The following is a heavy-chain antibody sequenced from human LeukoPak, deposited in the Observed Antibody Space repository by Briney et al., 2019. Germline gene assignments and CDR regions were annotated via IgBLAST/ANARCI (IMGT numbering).Heavy chain of an antibody. D-gene: IGHD7-27*01. CDR2: VYHSGST. CDR1: GGSISSSNW. V-gene: IGHV4-4*02. Sequence: SGTLSLTCAVSGGSISSSNWWSWVRQPPGKGLEWIGQVYHSGSTDYNPSLKSRVTISVDTSKNQFSLKLSSVTAADTAVYYCARVSGTGVFDYWGQGTLVTVSS. CDR3: ARVSGTGVFDY. J-gene: IGHJ4*02.